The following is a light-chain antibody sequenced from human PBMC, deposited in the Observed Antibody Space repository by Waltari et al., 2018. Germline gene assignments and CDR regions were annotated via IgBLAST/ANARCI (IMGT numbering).Light chain of an antibody. V-gene: IGLV2-11*01. Sequence: QSALTQPRSVSGSPGQSVTISCTRTSSDVVGYNYVSWYQQDPGKSHKLMIYDVSKRPSGLPDRFSGSKSGNTASLTISGLQAEDEADYYCCSYAGSYTFVVFGGGTKLTVL. CDR2: DVS. CDR1: SSDVVGYNY. CDR3: CSYAGSYTFVV. J-gene: IGLJ2*01.